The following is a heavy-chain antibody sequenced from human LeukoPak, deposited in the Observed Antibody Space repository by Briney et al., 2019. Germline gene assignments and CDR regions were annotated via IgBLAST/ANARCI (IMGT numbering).Heavy chain of an antibody. CDR3: ARGEGDPDAFDI. Sequence: GGSLRLSCAASGFTFSSYGMHWVRQAPGKGLEWVAFIRYDGSNKYYADSVKGRFTISRDNAKNSLYLQMNSLRAEDTAVYYCARGEGDPDAFDIWGQGTMVTVSS. D-gene: IGHD3-16*01. J-gene: IGHJ3*02. CDR2: IRYDGSNK. V-gene: IGHV3-30*02. CDR1: GFTFSSYG.